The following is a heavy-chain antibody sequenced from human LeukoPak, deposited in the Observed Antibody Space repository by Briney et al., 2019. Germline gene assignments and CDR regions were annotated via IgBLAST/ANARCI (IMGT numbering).Heavy chain of an antibody. D-gene: IGHD6-13*01. CDR2: INWNGGST. V-gene: IGHV3-20*04. J-gene: IGHJ6*03. CDR1: GFTFDDYG. CDR3: ARAPLKAAAGRTASEAYYYYYMDV. Sequence: PGGSLRLSCAASGFTFDDYGMSWVRQAPGKGLEWVSGINWNGGSTGYADSVKGRFTISRDNAKNSLYLQMNSLRAEDTALYYCARAPLKAAAGRTASEAYYYYYMDVWGKGTTVTVSS.